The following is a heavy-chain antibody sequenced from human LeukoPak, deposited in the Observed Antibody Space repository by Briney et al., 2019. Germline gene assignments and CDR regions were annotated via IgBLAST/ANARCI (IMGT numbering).Heavy chain of an antibody. CDR1: GGSISSGGYS. CDR3: ARNRGSGSLNNWFDP. J-gene: IGHJ5*02. Sequence: SETLSLTCAVSGGSISSGGYSWSWIRQPPGKGLEWIGYIYHSGSTYYNPSLKSRVTISVDRSKNQFSLKLSSVTAADTAVYYCARNRGSGSLNNWFDPWGQGTLVTVSS. V-gene: IGHV4-30-2*01. CDR2: IYHSGST. D-gene: IGHD6-19*01.